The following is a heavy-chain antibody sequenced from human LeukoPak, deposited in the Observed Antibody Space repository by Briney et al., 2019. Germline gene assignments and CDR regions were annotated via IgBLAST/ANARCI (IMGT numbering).Heavy chain of an antibody. V-gene: IGHV3-30*18. CDR2: MSYDGSNK. Sequence: PGRSLRLSCEASGFTFSSYGMHWVRQAPGKGLEWVAIMSYDGSNKYYADSVKGRFTISRDNSKNTLYLQMNSLRTEDTAVYYCAKDHRYCSGGSCYSGSHWGQGTLVTVSS. J-gene: IGHJ4*02. D-gene: IGHD2-15*01. CDR3: AKDHRYCSGGSCYSGSH. CDR1: GFTFSSYG.